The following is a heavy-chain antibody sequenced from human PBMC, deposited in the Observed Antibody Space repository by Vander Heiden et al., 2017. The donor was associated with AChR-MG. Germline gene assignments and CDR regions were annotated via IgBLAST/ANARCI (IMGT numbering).Heavy chain of an antibody. CDR2: ISNSSSYI. D-gene: IGHD6-13*01. Sequence: EVQLVESGGGLVKPGGSLRLSCAASGFTFSSYSMNGVRQAPGKGLEWVSSISNSSSYIYYADSVKGRFTISRDNAKNSLYLQMNSLRAEDTAVYYCARDRGRQQLTLGQFGYWGQGTLVTVSS. CDR3: ARDRGRQQLTLGQFGY. J-gene: IGHJ4*02. CDR1: GFTFSSYS. V-gene: IGHV3-21*01.